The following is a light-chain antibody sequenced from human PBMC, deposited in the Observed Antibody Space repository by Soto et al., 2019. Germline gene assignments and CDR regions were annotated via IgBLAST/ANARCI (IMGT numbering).Light chain of an antibody. CDR3: QQYNNWPLT. CDR2: GAS. Sequence: EIVMTQSPATLSVSPGERATLSCRASQSVSSNLAWYQQKPGQAPRVLIYGASTRATGIPARFSGSGSGTEFTLTISXLQSEDFAVYYCQQYNNWPLTFGGGTKVEIK. J-gene: IGKJ4*01. V-gene: IGKV3-15*01. CDR1: QSVSSN.